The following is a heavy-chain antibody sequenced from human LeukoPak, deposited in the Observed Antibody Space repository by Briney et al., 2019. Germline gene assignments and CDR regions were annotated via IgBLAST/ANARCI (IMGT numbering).Heavy chain of an antibody. D-gene: IGHD3-10*01. J-gene: IGHJ4*02. CDR3: ASGKSGTFHE. V-gene: IGHV4-31*03. Sequence: SETLSLTCTVSGGSISSGGYYWSWIRQHPGKGLEWIGYIYYSGSTYYNPSLKSRVTISVDTSKNQFSLKLSSVTAADTAVYYCASGKSGTFHEWGQGTLVTVSS. CDR2: IYYSGST. CDR1: GGSISSGGYY.